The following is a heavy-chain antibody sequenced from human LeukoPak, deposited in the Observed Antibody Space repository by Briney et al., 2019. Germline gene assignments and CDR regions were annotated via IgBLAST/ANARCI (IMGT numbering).Heavy chain of an antibody. CDR3: ARERGGSGYDSGLDFDY. V-gene: IGHV5-51*01. Sequence: GESLQISCKGSGYSFSNNWIGWVRQMPGKGLEWMGIIYPGDSDTRYSPSFQGLVTFSADKSISTAYLQWSSLKASDTAIYYCARERGGSGYDSGLDFDYWGQGTLVTVSS. CDR1: GYSFSNNW. D-gene: IGHD5-12*01. CDR2: IYPGDSDT. J-gene: IGHJ4*02.